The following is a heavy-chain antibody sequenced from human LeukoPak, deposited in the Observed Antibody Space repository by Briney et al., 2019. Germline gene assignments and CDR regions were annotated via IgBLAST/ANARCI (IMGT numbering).Heavy chain of an antibody. Sequence: ASVKVSCKASGYTFTSYYMHWVRQAPGQGLEWMGIINPSGGSTSYAQKFQGRVTMTRDMSTSTVYMELRSLRSDDTAVYYCARDHLWFGELSGNWFDPWGQGTLVTVSS. CDR2: INPSGGST. J-gene: IGHJ5*02. CDR1: GYTFTSYY. CDR3: ARDHLWFGELSGNWFDP. V-gene: IGHV1-46*01. D-gene: IGHD3-10*01.